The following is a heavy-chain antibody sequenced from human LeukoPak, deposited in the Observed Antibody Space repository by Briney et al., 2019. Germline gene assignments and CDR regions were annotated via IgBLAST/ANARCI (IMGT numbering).Heavy chain of an antibody. Sequence: SETLSLTCTVSGDSISTEVNYWAWIRQPPGKGLDSIGNIYSSGNTYYNPSLKSRVTISVDTSKNQFSLKLSSVTAADTAVYYCARDPYIAVAGYYYYYGMDVWGQGTTVTVSS. CDR3: ARDPYIAVAGYYYYYGMDV. CDR1: GDSISTEVNY. V-gene: IGHV4-39*07. CDR2: IYSSGNT. J-gene: IGHJ6*02. D-gene: IGHD6-19*01.